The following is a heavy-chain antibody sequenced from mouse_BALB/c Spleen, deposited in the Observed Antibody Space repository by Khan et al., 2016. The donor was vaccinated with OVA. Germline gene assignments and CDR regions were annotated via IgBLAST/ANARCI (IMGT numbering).Heavy chain of an antibody. CDR1: GYTFTSYW. CDR2: IYPGDGNT. Sequence: QVQLQQSGTELARPGASVKLSCKASGYTFTSYWMQWVKQRPGQGLEWIGAIYPGDGNTRYTQKFKGKATLTADKSSSTAYMQLTSLASEDSVVYYCTRGRITTGYFDYWGQGATLTVSS. J-gene: IGHJ2*01. CDR3: TRGRITTGYFDY. D-gene: IGHD1-1*01. V-gene: IGHV1-87*01.